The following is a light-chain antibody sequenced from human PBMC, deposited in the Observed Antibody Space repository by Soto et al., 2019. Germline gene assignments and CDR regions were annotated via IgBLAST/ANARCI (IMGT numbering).Light chain of an antibody. CDR1: QSVGGNY. Sequence: EIVLTQSPGTLSLSPGERATLSCRASQSVGGNYLAWYQQKPGQAPRLLIYGASSRATGIPDRFSGSGSGTDFTLTISRLEPEDFAVYYCQQFGSSPLYTFGQGTSWRSN. CDR2: GAS. V-gene: IGKV3-20*01. CDR3: QQFGSSPLYT. J-gene: IGKJ2*01.